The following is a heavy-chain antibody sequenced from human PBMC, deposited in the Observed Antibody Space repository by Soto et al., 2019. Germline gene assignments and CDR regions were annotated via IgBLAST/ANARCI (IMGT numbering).Heavy chain of an antibody. CDR2: MNPNTGSA. CDR3: VKGGLYSLTGNY. D-gene: IGHD2-15*01. J-gene: IGHJ4*02. V-gene: IGHV1-8*01. CDR1: GYSLTSYD. Sequence: ASVKVSFKASGYSLTSYDINWVRQASGQGLEWMGWMNPNTGSAGSAQKFQGRLTITRDTSINTAFMELSSLTSEDTAVYYCVKGGLYSLTGNYWGQGTLVTVSS.